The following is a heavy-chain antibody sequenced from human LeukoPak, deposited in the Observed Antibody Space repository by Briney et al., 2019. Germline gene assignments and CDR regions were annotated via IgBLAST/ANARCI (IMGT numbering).Heavy chain of an antibody. D-gene: IGHD3-22*01. Sequence: GGSLRLSCAASGFTFSSYWMSWVRQTPGKGLEWVANIKPDGSVKYSVDSVKGRFTISRDNAKSSLYLQMNSLRAEDTAIYYCARVGYYDGSGYYYTSYYYYMDVWGKGTTVTVSS. CDR1: GFTFSSYW. CDR2: IKPDGSVK. J-gene: IGHJ6*03. CDR3: ARVGYYDGSGYYYTSYYYYMDV. V-gene: IGHV3-7*03.